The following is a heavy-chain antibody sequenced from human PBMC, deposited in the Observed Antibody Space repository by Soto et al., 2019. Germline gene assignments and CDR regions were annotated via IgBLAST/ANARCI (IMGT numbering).Heavy chain of an antibody. Sequence: ASVKVSCKVSGYTLTELSMHWVRQAPGKGLEWMGGFDPEDGETIYAQKFQGRVTMTEGTSTDTAYMELSSLRSEDTAVYYCATGKGMGYYYGMDVWGQGTTVTVSS. CDR1: GYTLTELS. V-gene: IGHV1-24*01. CDR2: FDPEDGET. D-gene: IGHD3-10*01. CDR3: ATGKGMGYYYGMDV. J-gene: IGHJ6*02.